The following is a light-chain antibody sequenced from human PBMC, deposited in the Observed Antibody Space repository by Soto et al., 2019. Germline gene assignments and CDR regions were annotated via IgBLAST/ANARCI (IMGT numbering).Light chain of an antibody. Sequence: QSALTQPPSASGSPGQSVTISCTGTSSDVGAYNYVSWYQQHAGKAPKLVIYEVTKRPSGVPDRFSGPKSANTASLTVSGLRAEDEAGDSCGSFASSNTWVFGGGTKLNVL. J-gene: IGLJ3*02. V-gene: IGLV2-8*01. CDR3: GSFASSNTWV. CDR2: EVT. CDR1: SSDVGAYNY.